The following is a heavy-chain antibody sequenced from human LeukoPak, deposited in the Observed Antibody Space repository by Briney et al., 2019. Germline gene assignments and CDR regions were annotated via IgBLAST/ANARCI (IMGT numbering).Heavy chain of an antibody. D-gene: IGHD4-17*01. CDR2: VSWNSGNV. Sequence: LPGGSLRLSCAASGFSFEDYAMHWVRQPPGKGLEWVSGVSWNSGNVGYADSVKGRFTISRDNAKNFLYLQMSSLRAEDTALYYCAKAVYGDFQSTVDYWGRGTLVTVSS. J-gene: IGHJ4*02. CDR3: AKAVYGDFQSTVDY. V-gene: IGHV3-9*01. CDR1: GFSFEDYA.